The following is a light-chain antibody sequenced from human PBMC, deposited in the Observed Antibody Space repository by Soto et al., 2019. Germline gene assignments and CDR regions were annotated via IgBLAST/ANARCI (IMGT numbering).Light chain of an antibody. CDR1: QSVSSTY. J-gene: IGKJ5*01. CDR2: RKS. Sequence: EIVLTQSPGPLSLSPGERATLSCRASQSVSSTYLAWYQQKPGQDPRLLIYRKSTRATGIPDRFSGSGSGTDFTLTISRLEPEDFAVYYCQQFGSSVTFGQGTRLEIK. CDR3: QQFGSSVT. V-gene: IGKV3-20*01.